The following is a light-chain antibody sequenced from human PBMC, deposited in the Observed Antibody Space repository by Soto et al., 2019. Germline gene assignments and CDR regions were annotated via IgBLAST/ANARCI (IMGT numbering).Light chain of an antibody. Sequence: DIVMTKSPASLAVSLGERATINCKSSQSVLYSSNNKNYLAWYQQKPGQPPKLLIYWASTRESGVPDRFSGSGSGTDFTLTISSLQAEDVAVYYCQQYYSTRTFGQGTKVDIK. CDR1: QSVLYSSNNKNY. J-gene: IGKJ1*01. CDR3: QQYYSTRT. CDR2: WAS. V-gene: IGKV4-1*01.